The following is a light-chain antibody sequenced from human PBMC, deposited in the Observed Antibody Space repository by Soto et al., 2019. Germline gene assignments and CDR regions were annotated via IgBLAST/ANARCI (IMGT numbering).Light chain of an antibody. CDR3: QAYDYTLTASV. Sequence: VLTQPPSVSGAPGQRVTLSCTGNTSNLGAGYDVHWYQQLPGAAPKLVIFGNRNRPSGVPERFSGSKSGTSASLAITGLQAEDEADYYCQAYDYTLTASVFGGGTKLTVL. V-gene: IGLV1-40*01. CDR2: GNR. J-gene: IGLJ3*02. CDR1: TSNLGAGYD.